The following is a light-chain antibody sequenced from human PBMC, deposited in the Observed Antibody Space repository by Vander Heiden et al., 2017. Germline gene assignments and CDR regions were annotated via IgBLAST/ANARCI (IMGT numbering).Light chain of an antibody. CDR2: WAS. CDR1: QGGVRRSTNKDH. J-gene: IGKJ1*01. CDR3: QQYHSSPRT. Sequence: DIVMTQPPDSLAVSLCERATISCTTSQGGVRRSTNKDHLAWYQQKPGQPPMVLIYWASSRDSGVPDRFSGSGSGTDFIFTISNLQAEDVAVYYCQQYHSSPRTFGQGTKVEIK. V-gene: IGKV4-1*01.